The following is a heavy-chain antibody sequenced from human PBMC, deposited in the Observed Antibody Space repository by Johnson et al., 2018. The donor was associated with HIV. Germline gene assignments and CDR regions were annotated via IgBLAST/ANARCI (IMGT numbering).Heavy chain of an antibody. Sequence: VQLVESGGGLVQPGGSLRLSCAASGLTFSSNYMSWVRQAPGKGLEWVSVIYSGGSTYYADSVKGRFTISRDNSKNTLYLQMNSLRAQDTALYYCVRRPFGAAPGADAFDIWGQGTVVTVSS. D-gene: IGHD6-13*01. CDR1: GLTFSSNY. J-gene: IGHJ3*02. CDR3: VRRPFGAAPGADAFDI. V-gene: IGHV3-66*01. CDR2: IYSGGST.